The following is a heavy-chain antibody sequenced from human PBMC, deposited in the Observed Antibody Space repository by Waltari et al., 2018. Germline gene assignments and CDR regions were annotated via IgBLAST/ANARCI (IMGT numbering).Heavy chain of an antibody. V-gene: IGHV3-48*03. Sequence: EVQLMESGGGLVQPGGSLSLSCAASGFTFSSYEMTWVRQAPGKGLGWVSYISSSGGTMFYAESVQGRFTISRDNAKSALYLQMNSTRAEDTAVYYCARDLPAGDIDYWGQGTLVTVSS. D-gene: IGHD6-13*01. CDR1: GFTFSSYE. J-gene: IGHJ4*02. CDR3: ARDLPAGDIDY. CDR2: ISSSGGTM.